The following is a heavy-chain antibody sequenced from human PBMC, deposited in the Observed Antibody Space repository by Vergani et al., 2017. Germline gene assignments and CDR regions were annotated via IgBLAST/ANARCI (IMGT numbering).Heavy chain of an antibody. CDR1: GYTLTELS. V-gene: IGHV1-24*01. Sequence: QVQLVQSGAEVKKPGASVKVSCKVSGYTLTELSMHWVRQAPGKGLEWMGGFDPEDGETIYAQKFQGRVTMTEDTSTATAYMGLSSLRSEDTAVYYCATDGSGSFQFASWGQGTLVTVSS. CDR3: ATDGSGSFQFAS. CDR2: FDPEDGET. D-gene: IGHD3-10*01. J-gene: IGHJ4*02.